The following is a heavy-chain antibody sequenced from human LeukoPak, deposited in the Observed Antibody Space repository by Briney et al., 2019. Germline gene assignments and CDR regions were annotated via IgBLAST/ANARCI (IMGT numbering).Heavy chain of an antibody. CDR3: ARHPLGYYFDY. CDR2: IYYSGST. D-gene: IGHD7-27*01. V-gene: IGHV4-59*04. CDR1: GGSISSYY. J-gene: IGHJ4*02. Sequence: SETLSLTCTVSGGSISSYYWSWIRQPPGKGLEWIGSIYYSGSTYYNPSLKSRVTMSVDTSKNQFSLKLRSVTAADTAVYFCARHPLGYYFDYWGQGTLVT.